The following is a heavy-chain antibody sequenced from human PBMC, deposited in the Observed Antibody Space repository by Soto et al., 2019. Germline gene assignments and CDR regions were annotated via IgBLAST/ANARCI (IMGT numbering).Heavy chain of an antibody. CDR1: GFTFSSYA. Sequence: GGSLRLSCAASGFTFSSYAMHWVRQAPGKGLEWVALISYDGSDKYYADSVKGRFTISRDNSKNTLYLQMNSLRAEDTAVYYCATLGDSSGIRGEIDYWGQGTLVTVSS. V-gene: IGHV3-30-3*01. D-gene: IGHD3-22*01. J-gene: IGHJ4*02. CDR2: ISYDGSDK. CDR3: ATLGDSSGIRGEIDY.